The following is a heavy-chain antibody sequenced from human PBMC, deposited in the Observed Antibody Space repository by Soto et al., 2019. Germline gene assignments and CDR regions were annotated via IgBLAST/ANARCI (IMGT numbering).Heavy chain of an antibody. D-gene: IGHD2-15*01. Sequence: SVEVYCKASGGTFSSYAISWVRQAPGQGLEWMGGIIPIFGTANYAQKFQGRVTITADESTSTAYMELSSLRSEDTAVYYCARESLSSAANDYWGQGTLVTVSS. CDR3: ARESLSSAANDY. J-gene: IGHJ4*02. CDR1: GGTFSSYA. CDR2: IIPIFGTA. V-gene: IGHV1-69*01.